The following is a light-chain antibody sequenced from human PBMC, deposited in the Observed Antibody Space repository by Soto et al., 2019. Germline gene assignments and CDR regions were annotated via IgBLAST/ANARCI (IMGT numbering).Light chain of an antibody. Sequence: DILMTQSPDSLAVSLGERATINCKSSQTVLYSSNNNNYLAWYQQKPGHPPNLLIYWASTRQSGVPDRFSGSGSGPDFTLTISSRQAEDVAVYYCQQYFATPRTFGQGTKVEIK. CDR1: QTVLYSSNNNNY. CDR3: QQYFATPRT. V-gene: IGKV4-1*01. J-gene: IGKJ1*01. CDR2: WAS.